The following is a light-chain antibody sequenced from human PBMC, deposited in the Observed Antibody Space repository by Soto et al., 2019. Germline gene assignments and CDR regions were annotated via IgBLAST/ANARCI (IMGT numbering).Light chain of an antibody. CDR3: QQSYSTPWT. J-gene: IGKJ1*01. CDR2: AAS. CDR1: QSISRW. Sequence: DIQMTQSPSSLSASVGDRVTITCRASQSISRWLAWYQQTQGKAPKLXIYAASSLQSGVPSRFSGSGAETACTRTISSLQPEDVETDSCQQSYSTPWTFGQGTKVDIK. V-gene: IGKV1-39*01.